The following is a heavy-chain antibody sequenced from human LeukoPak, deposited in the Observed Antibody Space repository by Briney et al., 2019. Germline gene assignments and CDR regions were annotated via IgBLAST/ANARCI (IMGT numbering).Heavy chain of an antibody. J-gene: IGHJ4*02. D-gene: IGHD3-22*01. CDR1: GGSISNYY. CDR2: IYASGST. Sequence: PSETLSLTCTVSGGSISNYYWSWIRQPAGKGLEWIGRIYASGSTNYNPSLQSRVTISVDRSKNQFSLKLSSVTAADTAVYYCARMSNYYDTSGYYQSLDYWGQGTLVTIFS. CDR3: ARMSNYYDTSGYYQSLDY. V-gene: IGHV4-4*07.